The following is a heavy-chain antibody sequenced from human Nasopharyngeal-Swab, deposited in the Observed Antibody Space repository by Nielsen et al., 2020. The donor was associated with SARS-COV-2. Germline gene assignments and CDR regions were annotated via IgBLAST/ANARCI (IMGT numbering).Heavy chain of an antibody. V-gene: IGHV2-70*01. J-gene: IGHJ5*02. CDR2: IDWDDDK. CDR1: GFEVSKSGMR. Sequence: SGPTLVKPTQTLTLTCTFSGFEVSKSGMRVRWRRQHPGKALEWLALIDWDDDKYYSTSLKTRLTISKDTSKNQVVLTMTNMDPVDTATYYCARIRRQQLANGVGWFDPWGQGTLVTVSS. D-gene: IGHD6-13*01. CDR3: ARIRRQQLANGVGWFDP.